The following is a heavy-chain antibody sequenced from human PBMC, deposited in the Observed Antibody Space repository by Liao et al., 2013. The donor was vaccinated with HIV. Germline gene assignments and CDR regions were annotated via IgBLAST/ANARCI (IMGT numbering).Heavy chain of an antibody. CDR2: IYYSGST. D-gene: IGHD3-10*01. CDR1: GGSISSYY. V-gene: IGHV4-59*01. Sequence: QVQLQESGPGLVKPSETLSLTCTVSGGSISSYYWSWIRQPPGKGLEWIGYIYYSGSTNYNPSLKSRVTISVDTSKNQFSLKVTSVTAADTAVYYCARANSGSGINRYYYYYMDVWGKGTTVTVSS. CDR3: ARANSGSGINRYYYYYMDV. J-gene: IGHJ6*03.